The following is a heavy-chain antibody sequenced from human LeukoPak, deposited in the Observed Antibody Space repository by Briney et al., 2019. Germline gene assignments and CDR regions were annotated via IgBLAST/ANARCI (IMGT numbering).Heavy chain of an antibody. V-gene: IGHV6-1*01. Sequence: SRTLSLTCAISGDSVSGNSAAWNWIRQSPSRGLEWLGRTYYRSKWYNDYAVSVKSRITINPDTSKNQFSLQLNSVTPEDTAVYYCAREAPYCSSTSCYNWFDPWGQRTLVTVSS. CDR2: TYYRSKWYN. D-gene: IGHD2-2*01. CDR1: GDSVSGNSAA. CDR3: AREAPYCSSTSCYNWFDP. J-gene: IGHJ5*02.